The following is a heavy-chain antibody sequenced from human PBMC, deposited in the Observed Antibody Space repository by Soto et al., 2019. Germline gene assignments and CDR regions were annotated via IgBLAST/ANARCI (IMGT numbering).Heavy chain of an antibody. Sequence: GESLNISCNCSSYSFTSYWIGGVSQMPGKGLEWMGIIYPGDSETRYRPFFQRQVTISAGKSISTAYLQWSSLKASDTAMNYCATASIHCSSTSCYDNWFDPWGQGTLVTVS. J-gene: IGHJ5*02. CDR3: ATASIHCSSTSCYDNWFDP. CDR2: IYPGDSET. V-gene: IGHV5-51*01. CDR1: SYSFTSYW. D-gene: IGHD2-2*01.